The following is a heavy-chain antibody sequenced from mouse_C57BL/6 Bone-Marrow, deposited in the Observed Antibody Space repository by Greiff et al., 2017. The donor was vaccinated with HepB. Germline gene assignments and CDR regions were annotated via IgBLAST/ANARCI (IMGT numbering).Heavy chain of an antibody. CDR1: GYSITSGYY. V-gene: IGHV3-6*01. CDR2: ISYDGSN. CDR3: ARGKRGFAY. Sequence: EVQLQESGPGLVKPSQSLSLTCSVTGYSITSGYYWNWIRQFPGNKLEWMGYISYDGSNNYNPSLKNRISITRDTSKNQFFLKLNSVTTEDTATYYCARGKRGFAYWGQGTRVTVSA. J-gene: IGHJ3*01.